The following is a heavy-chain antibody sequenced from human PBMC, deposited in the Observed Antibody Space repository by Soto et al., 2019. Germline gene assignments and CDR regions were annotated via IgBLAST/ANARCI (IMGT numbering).Heavy chain of an antibody. CDR1: GGSFSGYS. V-gene: IGHV4-34*01. Sequence: SETLSLTCAVYGGSFSGYSWTWIRQPPGRGLEWIGEINHSITTNYNPSLKSRVTISVDTSKNQFSLKLSSVTAADTAVYYCARRTPGASATYYNSWFDPWGQGTQVTVSS. D-gene: IGHD3-10*01. J-gene: IGHJ5*02. CDR2: INHSITT. CDR3: ARRTPGASATYYNSWFDP.